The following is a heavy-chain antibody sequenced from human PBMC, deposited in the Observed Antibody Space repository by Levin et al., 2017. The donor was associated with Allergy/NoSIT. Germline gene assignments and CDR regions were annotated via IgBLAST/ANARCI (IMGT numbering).Heavy chain of an antibody. CDR3: ARGPHRGSSQPYYYYGMDV. Sequence: GESLKISCAASGFTFSSYAMHWVRQAPGKGLEWVAVILYDGSNKYYADSVKGRFTISRDNSKNTLYLQMNSLRAEDTAMYYCARGPHRGSSQPYYYYGMDVWGQGTTVTVSS. V-gene: IGHV3-30-3*01. D-gene: IGHD6-6*01. J-gene: IGHJ6*02. CDR1: GFTFSSYA. CDR2: ILYDGSNK.